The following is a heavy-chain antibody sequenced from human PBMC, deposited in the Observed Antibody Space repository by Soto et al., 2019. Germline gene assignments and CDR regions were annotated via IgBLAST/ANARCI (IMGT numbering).Heavy chain of an antibody. D-gene: IGHD3-10*01. Sequence: PGGSLRLSCAASGFTFSSYAMSWVRQAPGKGLEWVSAISGSGGSTYYADPVKGRFTISRDNSKNTLYLQMNSLRAEDTAVYYCAKDSNYYGSGSYYNVFDAFDIWGQGTMVTVS. CDR3: AKDSNYYGSGSYYNVFDAFDI. CDR2: ISGSGGST. J-gene: IGHJ3*02. V-gene: IGHV3-23*01. CDR1: GFTFSSYA.